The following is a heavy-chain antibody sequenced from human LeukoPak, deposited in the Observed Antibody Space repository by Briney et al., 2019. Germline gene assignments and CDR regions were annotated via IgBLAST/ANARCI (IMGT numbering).Heavy chain of an antibody. J-gene: IGHJ6*03. D-gene: IGHD2-2*01. CDR1: GYTFTSYD. Sequence: ASVKVSCKASGYTFTSYDINWVRQATGQGLEWMGWMNPNSGNTGYAQKFQGRVTMTRNTSISTAYMELSSLRSEDTAVYYCARDFRRPGVGYQLNGYYYMDVWGKGTTVTVSS. V-gene: IGHV1-8*01. CDR3: ARDFRRPGVGYQLNGYYYMDV. CDR2: MNPNSGNT.